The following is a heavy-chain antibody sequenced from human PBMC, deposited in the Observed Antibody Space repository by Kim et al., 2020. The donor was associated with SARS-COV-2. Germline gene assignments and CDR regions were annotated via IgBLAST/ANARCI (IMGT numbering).Heavy chain of an antibody. CDR3: ASRAEPPLRYFDWLSWGDDY. Sequence: GGSLRLSCAASGFTFSSYEMNWVRQAPGKGLEWVSYISSSGSTIYYADSVKGRFTISRDNAKNSLYLQMNSLRAEDTAVYYCASRAEPPLRYFDWLSWGDDYWGQGTLVTVSS. CDR2: ISSSGSTI. CDR1: GFTFSSYE. D-gene: IGHD3-9*01. V-gene: IGHV3-48*03. J-gene: IGHJ4*02.